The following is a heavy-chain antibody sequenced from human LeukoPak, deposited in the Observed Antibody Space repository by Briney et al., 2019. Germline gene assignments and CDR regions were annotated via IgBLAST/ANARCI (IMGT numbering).Heavy chain of an antibody. CDR3: ARDAKKYYYDSSGYYDGGGFDY. CDR2: ISSSGSTI. CDR1: GFTFSSYE. V-gene: IGHV3-48*03. Sequence: PGGSLRLSCAASGFTFSSYEMNWVRQAPGKGLEWVSYISSSGSTIYYADSVKGRFTISRDNAKNSLYLQMNSLRAEDTAVYYCARDAKKYYYDSSGYYDGGGFDYWGQGTLVTVSS. J-gene: IGHJ4*02. D-gene: IGHD3-22*01.